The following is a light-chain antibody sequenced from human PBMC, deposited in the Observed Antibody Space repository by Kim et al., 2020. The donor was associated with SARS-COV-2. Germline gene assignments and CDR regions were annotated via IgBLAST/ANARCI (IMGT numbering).Light chain of an antibody. V-gene: IGKV3-15*01. CDR1: QSVSRN. CDR3: QHYNNWPPWT. Sequence: STGEMATPSCRAMQSVSRNLAWYQQKPGQPPRLVMYGASTRPTGIPVRFSGSGSGTDFTLIISSLQSEDFAVYYCQHYNNWPPWTFGQGTKVDIK. CDR2: GAS. J-gene: IGKJ1*01.